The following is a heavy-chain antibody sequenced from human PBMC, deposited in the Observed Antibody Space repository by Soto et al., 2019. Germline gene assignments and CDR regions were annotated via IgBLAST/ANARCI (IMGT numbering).Heavy chain of an antibody. J-gene: IGHJ4*02. V-gene: IGHV3-48*01. D-gene: IGHD4-17*01. CDR3: TIDDYSDYDQFDY. CDR1: GFTFSRYA. CDR2: INNKGDSI. Sequence: GSLRLSCAASGFTFSRYAMNWVRQAPGKGLEWISYINNKGDSIYYADSVKGRFSISRDNVKSSLFLQMNSLRAEDTAVYYCTIDDYSDYDQFDYWGQGPLVTVSS.